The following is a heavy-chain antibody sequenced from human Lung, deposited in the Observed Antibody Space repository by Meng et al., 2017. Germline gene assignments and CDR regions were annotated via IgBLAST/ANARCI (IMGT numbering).Heavy chain of an antibody. V-gene: IGHV3-33*01. CDR3: ARDERATQFEY. J-gene: IGHJ4*02. CDR2: IWNDGSNQ. CDR1: GFSFRSYG. Sequence: QGHAVGSGGGVVQTGNSRRVSWEASGFSFRSYGMHWVRQAPGKGLEWVAVIWNDGSNQYYADSVKGRFSISRDNSKNTLFLQMNSLRAEDTAMYFCARDERATQFEYWGQGTLVTVSS.